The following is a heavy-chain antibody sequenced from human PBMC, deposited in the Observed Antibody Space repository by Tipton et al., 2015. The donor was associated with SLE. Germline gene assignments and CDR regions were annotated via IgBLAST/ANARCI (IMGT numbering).Heavy chain of an antibody. CDR1: GGSISSSSYY. D-gene: IGHD5-18*01. Sequence: TLSLTCTVSGGSISSSSYYWGWIRQPPGKGLEWIGSIYYSGRTYYNPSLKSRVTISVDTSKNQFSLKLSSVTAADTAVYYCARDGWIQLWSAFDIWGQGTMVTVSS. CDR3: ARDGWIQLWSAFDI. CDR2: IYYSGRT. J-gene: IGHJ3*02. V-gene: IGHV4-39*07.